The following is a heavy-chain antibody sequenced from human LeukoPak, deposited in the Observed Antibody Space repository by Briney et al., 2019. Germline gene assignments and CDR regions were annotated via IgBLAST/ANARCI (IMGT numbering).Heavy chain of an antibody. CDR3: ARYSGYDYVEYFDY. CDR1: GGSISSGDYY. J-gene: IGHJ4*02. D-gene: IGHD5-12*01. Sequence: SETLSLTCTVSGGSISSGDYYWSWIRQPPGKGLEWIGYIYYSGSTYYNPSLKSRVTISVDTSKNQFSLKLSSVTAADTAVYYCARYSGYDYVEYFDYWGQGTLVTVSS. CDR2: IYYSGST. V-gene: IGHV4-30-4*08.